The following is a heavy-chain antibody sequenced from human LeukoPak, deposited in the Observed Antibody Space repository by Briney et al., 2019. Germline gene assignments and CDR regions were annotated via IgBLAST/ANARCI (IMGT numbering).Heavy chain of an antibody. CDR3: ARAITNYGYIFDY. Sequence: GGSLRLSCAASGFTVSSNYMSWVRQAPGKGLEWVSAISGSGGSTYYADSVKGRFTISRDNSKNTLYLQMNSLRAEDTAVYYCARAITNYGYIFDYWGQGTLVTVSS. V-gene: IGHV3-23*01. D-gene: IGHD5-18*01. CDR1: GFTVSSNY. CDR2: ISGSGGST. J-gene: IGHJ4*02.